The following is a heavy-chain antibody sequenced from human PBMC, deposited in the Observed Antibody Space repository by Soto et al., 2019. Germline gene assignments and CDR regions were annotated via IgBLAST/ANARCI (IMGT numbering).Heavy chain of an antibody. Sequence: SVKVSCKDSGFTFIDSTVQWVRQARGQGLEWIGWIVLGSGNTKYAQKFQERVTITRDKSTNTVYMELSSLRSEDTAVYYCAAEGQYYYDRSGFRAWFDPWGQGTLVTVSS. V-gene: IGHV1-58*01. CDR1: GFTFIDST. J-gene: IGHJ5*02. CDR3: AAEGQYYYDRSGFRAWFDP. D-gene: IGHD3-22*01. CDR2: IVLGSGNT.